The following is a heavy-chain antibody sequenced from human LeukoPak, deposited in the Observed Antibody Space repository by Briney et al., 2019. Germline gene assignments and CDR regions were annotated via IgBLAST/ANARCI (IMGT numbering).Heavy chain of an antibody. D-gene: IGHD6-6*01. CDR2: IDNDGSST. J-gene: IGHJ4*02. V-gene: IGHV3-74*01. CDR1: GFTFSGYG. Sequence: GGSLRRSCAASGFTFSGYGMLWVRQAPGKGPVWVSRIDNDGSSTSYADSVKGRFTISRDNAKNTLYLQMSSLRGEDTAVYYGARAAYMSSPDYWGQGTLVTVSS. CDR3: ARAAYMSSPDY.